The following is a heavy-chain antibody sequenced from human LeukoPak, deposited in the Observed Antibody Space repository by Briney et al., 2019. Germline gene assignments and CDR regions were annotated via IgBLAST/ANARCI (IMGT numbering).Heavy chain of an antibody. CDR3: ARERGSSAGAFDI. CDR2: IYSGGST. V-gene: IGHV3-66*01. Sequence: GGSLRLSCAASGFTVSSNYMSWVRQAPGKGLEWVSVIYSGGSTYYADSVKGRFTISRDNSKNTLYLQMNSLRAKDTAVYYCARERGSSAGAFDIWGQGTMVTVSS. CDR1: GFTVSSNY. J-gene: IGHJ3*02. D-gene: IGHD1-26*01.